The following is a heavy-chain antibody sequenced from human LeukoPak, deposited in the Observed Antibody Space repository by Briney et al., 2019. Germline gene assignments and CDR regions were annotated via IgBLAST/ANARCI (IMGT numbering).Heavy chain of an antibody. V-gene: IGHV3-23*01. CDR3: AKRRADYYGSGRGLNYFDY. CDR1: GFTFTSYA. J-gene: IGHJ4*02. CDR2: ISGNGGST. D-gene: IGHD3-10*01. Sequence: PGGSLRLSCAASGFTFTSYAMSWVRQAPGKGLEWVSAISGNGGSTYYADSAKGRFTISRDNSKNTLYLQMNSLRAEDTAIYYCAKRRADYYGSGRGLNYFDYWGQGTLVTVSS.